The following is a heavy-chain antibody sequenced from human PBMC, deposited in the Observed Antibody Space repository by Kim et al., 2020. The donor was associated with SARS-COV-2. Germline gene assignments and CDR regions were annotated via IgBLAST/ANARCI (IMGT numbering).Heavy chain of an antibody. CDR2: INPSGGTT. CDR3: ARDGEGHIVVVPAATFDY. CDR1: GYTFTSYY. J-gene: IGHJ4*02. V-gene: IGHV1-46*01. D-gene: IGHD2-2*01. Sequence: ASVKVSCKASGYTFTSYYMHWVRQAPGQGLEWMGIINPSGGTTSYAQKFQGRVTMTRDTSTSTVYMELSSLRSEDTAVYYCARDGEGHIVVVPAATFDYWGQGTLVTVSS.